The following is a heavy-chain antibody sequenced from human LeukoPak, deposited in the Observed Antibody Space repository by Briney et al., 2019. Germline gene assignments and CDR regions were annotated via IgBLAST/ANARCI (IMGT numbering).Heavy chain of an antibody. D-gene: IGHD2-15*01. CDR2: INHSGST. CDR3: ARGEVDNWFDP. V-gene: IGHV4-34*01. CDR1: GGSFSGYY. Sequence: SETLSLTCAVYGGSFSGYYWSWIRQPPGKGLEWIGEINHSGSTNYNPSLKSRVTISVDTSKNQFSLKLSSVTVADTAVYYCARGEVDNWFDPWGQGTLVTVSS. J-gene: IGHJ5*02.